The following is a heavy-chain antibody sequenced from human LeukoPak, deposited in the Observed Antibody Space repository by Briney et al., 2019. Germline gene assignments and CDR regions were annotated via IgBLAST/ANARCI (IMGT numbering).Heavy chain of an antibody. Sequence: GGSLRLSCAASGFTFSSYGMHWVRQAPGKGLEWVAVISYDGSNKYYADSVKGRFTISRDNSKNTLYLQMNSLRAEDTAVYYCAEDHYYDSSGYSNALDYWGQGTLVTVSS. D-gene: IGHD3-22*01. CDR1: GFTFSSYG. V-gene: IGHV3-30*18. CDR2: ISYDGSNK. CDR3: AEDHYYDSSGYSNALDY. J-gene: IGHJ4*02.